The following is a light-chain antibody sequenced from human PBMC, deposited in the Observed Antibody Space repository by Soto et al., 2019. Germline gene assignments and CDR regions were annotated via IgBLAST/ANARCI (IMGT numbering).Light chain of an antibody. V-gene: IGLV2-14*01. CDR2: GVY. J-gene: IGLJ1*01. CDR1: SDDIGTYEY. Sequence: QSVLTQPASVSGSPGQSTTIYCTRSSDDIGTYEYIAWHQHHPGKAPKLIIFGVYDRPSGVSDRFSGSKSGNTASLTIFGLQLEDEAVYYCSSYTSGSTLPWVFGTGTKV. CDR3: SSYTSGSTLPWV.